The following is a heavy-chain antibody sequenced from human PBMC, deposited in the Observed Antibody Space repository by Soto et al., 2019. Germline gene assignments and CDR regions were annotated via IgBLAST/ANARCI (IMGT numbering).Heavy chain of an antibody. CDR2: IYYSGST. J-gene: IGHJ4*02. D-gene: IGHD3-16*01. CDR1: GGSVSSGSYY. Sequence: SETLSLTCTVSGGSVSSGSYYWSWIRQPLGKGLEWIGYIYYSGSTNYNPSLKSRVTMSVDTSKNQFSLKLSSVTAADTAVYYCARVVWRSVHSWAQGLLVTVSS. V-gene: IGHV4-61*01. CDR3: ARVVWRSVHS.